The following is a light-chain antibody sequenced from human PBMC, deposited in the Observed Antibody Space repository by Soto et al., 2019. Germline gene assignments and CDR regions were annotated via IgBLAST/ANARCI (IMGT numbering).Light chain of an antibody. J-gene: IGLJ2*01. CDR2: EVT. CDR3: AAWDDSLKGLL. Sequence: QSALTQPPSASGSPGQSVTISCTGTSSDVGSYNYVSWYQQHPGKAPKLIIYEVTKRPSGVPDRFSGSKSDNTASLTVSGLQAEDEADYYCAAWDDSLKGLLLGGGTKVTVL. CDR1: SSDVGSYNY. V-gene: IGLV2-8*01.